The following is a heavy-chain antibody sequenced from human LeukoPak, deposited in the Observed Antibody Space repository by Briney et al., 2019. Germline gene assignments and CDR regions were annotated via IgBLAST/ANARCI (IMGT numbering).Heavy chain of an antibody. CDR3: ARYSGYRDRAFDI. D-gene: IGHD5-12*01. CDR1: GGSISSYY. Sequence: SETLSLTCTVSGGSISSYYWSWIRQSPGKGLEWIAYMYYSGSTNYNPSLKSRVTISVDTSKNQFSLKLSSVTAADTAVYYCARYSGYRDRAFDIWGQGTMVTVS. CDR2: MYYSGST. V-gene: IGHV4-59*01. J-gene: IGHJ3*02.